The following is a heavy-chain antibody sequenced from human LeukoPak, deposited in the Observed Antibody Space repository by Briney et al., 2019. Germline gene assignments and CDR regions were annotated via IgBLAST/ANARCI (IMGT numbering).Heavy chain of an antibody. J-gene: IGHJ4*02. V-gene: IGHV3-33*01. CDR3: PRGTGDCDY. Sequence: GGSLRLSCAASGFIFSSYGMHWVRQAPGKGLEWVAVIWYDGSNKYYADSVKGRFTISRGNSKNTLYLQMNSLRAEDTAVYYCPRGTGDCDYWGQGTLVSVSS. D-gene: IGHD7-27*01. CDR1: GFIFSSYG. CDR2: IWYDGSNK.